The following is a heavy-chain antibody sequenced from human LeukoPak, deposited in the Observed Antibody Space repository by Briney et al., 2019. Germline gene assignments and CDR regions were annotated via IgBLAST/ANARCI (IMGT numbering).Heavy chain of an antibody. J-gene: IGHJ6*03. Sequence: KPSETLSLTCAVYGGSFSGYYWTWIRQPPGQGLEWIGEVTDTGNRNYNPSLRSRVTISVDTAKNQFSLKLTSVTAADTSVFYCARGRGYSSGWGHYYYSIDVWGQGTTVTVS. CDR3: ARGRGYSSGWGHYYYSIDV. CDR1: GGSFSGYY. V-gene: IGHV4-34*01. D-gene: IGHD6-19*01. CDR2: VTDTGNR.